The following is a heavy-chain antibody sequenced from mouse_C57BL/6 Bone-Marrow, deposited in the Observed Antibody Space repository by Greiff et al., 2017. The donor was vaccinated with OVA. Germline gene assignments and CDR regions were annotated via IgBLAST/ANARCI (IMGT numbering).Heavy chain of an antibody. V-gene: IGHV5-4*01. J-gene: IGHJ2*01. CDR2: ISDGGSYT. Sequence: EVQRVESGGGLVKPGGSLKLSCAASGFTFSSYAMSWVRQTPEKRLEWVATISDGGSYTYYPDNVKGRFTISRDNAKNNLYLQMSHLKSEDTAMYYCAIYDGYLSFYYWGQGTTLTVSS. CDR1: GFTFSSYA. D-gene: IGHD2-3*01. CDR3: AIYDGYLSFYY.